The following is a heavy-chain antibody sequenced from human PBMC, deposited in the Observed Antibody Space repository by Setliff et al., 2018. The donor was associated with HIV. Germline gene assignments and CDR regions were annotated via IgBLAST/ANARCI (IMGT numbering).Heavy chain of an antibody. CDR3: TRDGQWLVRYFDY. CDR1: GYSISSGYY. D-gene: IGHD6-19*01. CDR2: IRSKAYGGTT. J-gene: IGHJ4*02. V-gene: IGHV3-49*04. Sequence: LSLTCAVSGYSISSGYYWGWVRQAPGKGLEWVGFIRSKAYGGTTEYAASVKGRFTISRDDSKSIAYLQMNSLKTEDTAVYYCTRDGQWLVRYFDYWGQGTLVTVSS.